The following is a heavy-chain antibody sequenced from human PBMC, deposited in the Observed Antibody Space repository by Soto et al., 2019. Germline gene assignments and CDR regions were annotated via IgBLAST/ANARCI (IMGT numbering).Heavy chain of an antibody. J-gene: IGHJ4*02. CDR1: GGSFSCYY. V-gene: IGHV4-34*01. D-gene: IGHD3-22*01. Sequence: SETLSLTCAVYGGSFSCYYWSWIRQPPGKGLEWIGEINHSGSTNYNPSLKSRVTISVDTSKNQFSLKLSSVTAADTAVYYCARAHPYDSSGYYRYWGQGTLVTVSS. CDR3: ARAHPYDSSGYYRY. CDR2: INHSGST.